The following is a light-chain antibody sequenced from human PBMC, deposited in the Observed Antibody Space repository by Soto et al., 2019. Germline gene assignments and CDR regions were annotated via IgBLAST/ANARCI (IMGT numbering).Light chain of an antibody. CDR3: QQYNNWPT. CDR1: QSVSSN. J-gene: IGKJ2*01. Sequence: EIVMTQSPATLSVSPGERATLSCRASQSVSSNLAWYQQKPGQAPRLLIYGASTRATGIPARFSGSRSGTEFTLTISSLQSEDFAVYYCQQYNNWPTFVQGTKLEIK. CDR2: GAS. V-gene: IGKV3D-15*01.